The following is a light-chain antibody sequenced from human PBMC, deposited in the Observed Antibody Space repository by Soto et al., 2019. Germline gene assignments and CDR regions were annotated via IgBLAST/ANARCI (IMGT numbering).Light chain of an antibody. CDR1: QSISTS. Sequence: DIQMTQSPSTLSASVGDRVTMTCRASQSISTSLAWCQHKPGKAPKLLIYKASTLQSGVPSRFSGSGSGTEFTLTTSSLLPDDFATYYCQQYNSYSWTFGQGTKVDIK. CDR2: KAS. V-gene: IGKV1-5*03. CDR3: QQYNSYSWT. J-gene: IGKJ1*01.